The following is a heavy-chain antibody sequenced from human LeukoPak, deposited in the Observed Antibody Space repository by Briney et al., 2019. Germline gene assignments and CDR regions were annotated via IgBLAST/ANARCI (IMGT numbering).Heavy chain of an antibody. Sequence: KPSETLSLTCTVSGGSISSYYWSWIRQPAGKGLEWIGRIYTSGSTNYNPSLKSRVTMSVDTSKNQFSLKLSSVTAADTAVYYCARDSLYSGYDSLDYWGQGTLVTVSS. D-gene: IGHD5-12*01. CDR3: ARDSLYSGYDSLDY. CDR1: GGSISSYY. CDR2: IYTSGST. V-gene: IGHV4-4*07. J-gene: IGHJ4*02.